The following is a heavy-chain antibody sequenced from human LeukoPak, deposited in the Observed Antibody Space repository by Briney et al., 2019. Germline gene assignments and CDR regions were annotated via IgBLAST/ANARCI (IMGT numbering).Heavy chain of an antibody. CDR3: TRNFGL. CDR1: GLTFSNYW. CDR2: IKQDGSEK. J-gene: IGHJ2*01. Sequence: GGSLRLSCAASGLTFSNYWMSWVRQAPGKGLEWVANIKQDGSEKYHVDSVKGRFTISRDNAKNSLYLQMIGLRAEDTAVYYCTRNFGLWGRGTLVTVSS. V-gene: IGHV3-7*01.